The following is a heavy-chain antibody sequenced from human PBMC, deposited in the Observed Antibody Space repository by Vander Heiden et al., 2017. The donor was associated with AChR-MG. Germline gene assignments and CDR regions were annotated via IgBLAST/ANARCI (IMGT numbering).Heavy chain of an antibody. Sequence: EVQLVESGGGLVKPGGSLRLSCPASGFTFRSYRMNWVRPAPGKGLEWVSSISSSSSYIYYADSVKGRFTISRDNAKNSLYLQMNSLRAEDTAVYYCASSDSSSFPTALNLKGWFDPWGQGTLVTVSS. CDR2: ISSSSSYI. CDR1: GFTFRSYR. D-gene: IGHD6-6*01. V-gene: IGHV3-21*01. J-gene: IGHJ5*02. CDR3: ASSDSSSFPTALNLKGWFDP.